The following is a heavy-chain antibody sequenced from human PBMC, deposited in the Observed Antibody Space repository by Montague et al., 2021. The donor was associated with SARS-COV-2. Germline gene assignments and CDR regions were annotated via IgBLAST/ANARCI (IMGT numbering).Heavy chain of an antibody. CDR3: VRDGETHVDY. D-gene: IGHD4-23*01. CDR1: GGSISSSNYY. CDR2: IHYSGIT. J-gene: IGHJ4*02. V-gene: IGHV4-39*02. Sequence: SETLSLTCTVSGGSISSSNYYWGWIRQPPGKGLEWIGNIHYSGITYYNPSLKNRVTISVDTSKNQFSLKLSSVTAADTAVYYCVRDGETHVDYWGQGTLVSVSS.